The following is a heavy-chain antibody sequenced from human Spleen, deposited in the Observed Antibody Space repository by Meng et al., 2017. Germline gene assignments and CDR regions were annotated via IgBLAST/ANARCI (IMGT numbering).Heavy chain of an antibody. J-gene: IGHJ4*02. D-gene: IGHD3-16*01. CDR3: ARYYDYVWGSYYFDY. Sequence: SETLSLTCTVSGGSFSSYYWSWIRQLPGKGLEGFGYIYYSGSTKYNPSLKSRVTISVDTSKNQFSLKLSSVTAADTAVYYCARYYDYVWGSYYFDYWGQGTLVTVSS. CDR2: IYYSGST. CDR1: GGSFSSYY. V-gene: IGHV4-59*01.